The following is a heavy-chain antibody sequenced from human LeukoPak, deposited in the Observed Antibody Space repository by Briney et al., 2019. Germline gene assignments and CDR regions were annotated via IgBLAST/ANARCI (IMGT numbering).Heavy chain of an antibody. J-gene: IGHJ4*02. Sequence: GGSLRLSCSASGFTFSNYWMSWVRQAPGKGLEWVANIKQDESEEYYVDSVKGRFTISRDNAKSSLYLQMNSLRAEDTAVYYCARALDSSSSRYQAFEEWGQGTLVTVSS. D-gene: IGHD2-2*01. CDR1: GFTFSNYW. CDR3: ARALDSSSSRYQAFEE. V-gene: IGHV3-7*01. CDR2: IKQDESEE.